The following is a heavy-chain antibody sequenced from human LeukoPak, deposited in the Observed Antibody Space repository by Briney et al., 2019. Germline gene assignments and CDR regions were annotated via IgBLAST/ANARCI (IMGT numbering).Heavy chain of an antibody. V-gene: IGHV4-39*07. J-gene: IGHJ4*02. D-gene: IGHD1-26*01. CDR3: AKARQSGSYYDY. CDR1: GGSISSSSYY. CDR2: IYYSGST. Sequence: SETLSLTCTVSGGSISSSSYYWGWIRQPPGKGLEWIGSIYYSGSTYYNPSLKSRVTISVDTSKNQFSLKLSSVTAADTAVYYCAKARQSGSYYDYWGQGTLVTVSS.